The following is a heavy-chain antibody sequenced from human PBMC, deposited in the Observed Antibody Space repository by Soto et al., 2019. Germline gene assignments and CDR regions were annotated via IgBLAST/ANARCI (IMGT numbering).Heavy chain of an antibody. Sequence: QVQLVQSGAEVKKPGSSVKVSCKASGGTFSSYAISWVRQAPGQGLEWMGGIIPIFGTANYAQEFQGRVTITADESTSTAYIELRSLRSEDTAVYYCARSTVGATPFDYWGQGTLVTVSS. CDR1: GGTFSSYA. J-gene: IGHJ4*02. CDR3: ARSTVGATPFDY. V-gene: IGHV1-69*12. CDR2: IIPIFGTA. D-gene: IGHD1-26*01.